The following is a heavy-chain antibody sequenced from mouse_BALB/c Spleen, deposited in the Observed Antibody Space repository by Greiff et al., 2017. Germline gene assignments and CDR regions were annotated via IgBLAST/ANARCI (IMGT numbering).Heavy chain of an antibody. V-gene: IGHV1-5*01. CDR3: TRATTATFAY. CDR2: IYPGNSDT. J-gene: IGHJ3*01. Sequence: EVQLQESGTVLARPGASVKMSCKASGYTFTSYWMHWVKQRPGQGLEWIGAIYPGNSDTSYNQKFKGKAKLTAVTSTSTAYMELSSLTNEDSAVYYCTRATTATFAYWGQGTLVTVSA. CDR1: GYTFTSYW. D-gene: IGHD1-2*01.